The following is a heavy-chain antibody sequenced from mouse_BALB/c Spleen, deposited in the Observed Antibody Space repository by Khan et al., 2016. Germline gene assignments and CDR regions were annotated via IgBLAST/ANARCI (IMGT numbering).Heavy chain of an antibody. CDR1: GFNIKDTY. Sequence: VRLQQSGAELVKPGASVKLSCTASGFNIKDTYMHWVKQRPEQGLEWIGRIDPANGNTKYDPKFQGKATITADTSSNTAYLQLSSLPSGDTAVYSEARCDDDYDEGFAYWGQGTLVTVSA. V-gene: IGHV14-3*02. CDR2: IDPANGNT. D-gene: IGHD2-4*01. J-gene: IGHJ3*01. CDR3: ARCDDDYDEGFAY.